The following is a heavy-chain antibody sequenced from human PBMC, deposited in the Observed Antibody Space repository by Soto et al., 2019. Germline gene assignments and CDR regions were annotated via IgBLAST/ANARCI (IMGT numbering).Heavy chain of an antibody. CDR2: INAGNGNT. CDR1: GYTFTSYA. CDR3: ARDQRSAFDY. J-gene: IGHJ4*02. Sequence: QVQLVQSGAEEKKPGASVKVSCKASGYTFTSYAMSWVRQAPGQRLEWMGWINAGNGNTKYSEKFQGRVTVTRDTAASTAYMELSSLRAEDTAVYYCARDQRSAFDYWGQGTLVTVPS. V-gene: IGHV1-3*05. D-gene: IGHD6-25*01.